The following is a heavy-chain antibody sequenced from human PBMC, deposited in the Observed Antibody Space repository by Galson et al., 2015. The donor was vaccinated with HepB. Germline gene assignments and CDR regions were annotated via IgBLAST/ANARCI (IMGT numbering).Heavy chain of an antibody. Sequence: SVKVSCKASGGTFSSYTISWVRQAPGQGLEWMGRIIPILGIANYAQKFQGRVTITADKSTSTAYMELSSLRSEDTAVYYCARDPYGDYSPGAFDIWGQGTMVTVSS. CDR3: ARDPYGDYSPGAFDI. CDR1: GGTFSSYT. V-gene: IGHV1-69*04. J-gene: IGHJ3*02. D-gene: IGHD4-17*01. CDR2: IIPILGIA.